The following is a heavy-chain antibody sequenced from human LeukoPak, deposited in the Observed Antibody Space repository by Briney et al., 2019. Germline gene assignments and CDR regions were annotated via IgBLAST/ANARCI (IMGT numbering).Heavy chain of an antibody. V-gene: IGHV4-39*01. CDR3: ARQTGAGLFILP. CDR1: GGSISTSNSY. D-gene: IGHD3-3*01. J-gene: IGHJ4*02. Sequence: PSETLSLTCTVSGGSISTSNSYWGWIRRPPGKGLEWVGSIYYSGNTYYNPSLKSRVTISVDTSKNQFSLILTSVTAADTAVYYCARQTGAGLFILPGGQGTLVTVSS. CDR2: IYYSGNT.